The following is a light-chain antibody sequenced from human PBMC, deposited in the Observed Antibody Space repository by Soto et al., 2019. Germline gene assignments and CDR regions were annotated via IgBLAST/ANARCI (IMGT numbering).Light chain of an antibody. J-gene: IGKJ1*01. CDR3: QQYNNRPPWA. CDR1: QSVTTN. V-gene: IGKV3-15*01. CDR2: GAS. Sequence: EIVMTQSPATLSVSPGERATLSCRASQSVTTNLAWYQQKPGQAPRLLITGASTRATGIPARFSGSGSGTEVTLTINSLQPEDFAVYYCQQYNNRPPWAFGQGTRVEIK.